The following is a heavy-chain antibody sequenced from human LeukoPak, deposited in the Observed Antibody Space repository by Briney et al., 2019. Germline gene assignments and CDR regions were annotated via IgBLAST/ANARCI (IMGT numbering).Heavy chain of an antibody. CDR2: ISAYNGNT. D-gene: IGHD6-6*01. CDR3: AREVAARPLDY. J-gene: IGHJ4*02. V-gene: IGHV1-18*01. CDR1: GYTFTSYD. Sequence: ASVKVSCKASGYTFTSYDINWVRQATGQGLEWMGWISAYNGNTNYAQKLQGRVTMTTDTSTSTAFMELRSLRSDDTAVHYCAREVAARPLDYWGQGTLVTVSS.